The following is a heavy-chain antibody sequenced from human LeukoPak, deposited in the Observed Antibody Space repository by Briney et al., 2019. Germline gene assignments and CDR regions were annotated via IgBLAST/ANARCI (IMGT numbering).Heavy chain of an antibody. CDR1: GFTFSSYA. Sequence: GGSLRLSCAASGFTFSSYAMSWVRQAAGKGLEWVSAISGSGGSTYYADSVKGRFTISRDNSKNTLYLQMNSLRAEDTAVYYCAKDPKGYHYMDVWGKGTTVTVSS. CDR3: AKDPKGYHYMDV. V-gene: IGHV3-23*01. J-gene: IGHJ6*03. CDR2: ISGSGGST.